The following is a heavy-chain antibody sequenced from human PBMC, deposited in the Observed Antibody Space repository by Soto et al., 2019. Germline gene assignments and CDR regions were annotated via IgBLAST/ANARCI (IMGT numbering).Heavy chain of an antibody. Sequence: QVQLVQSGAEVKKPGSSVKVSCKASGGTFSSYSINWVRQAPGQGLEWMGEIIPIFGTANYAQKFQGRVTVTADESTSTGLVTLSSRTSEDTGVNLCARNAGTHTEGIDNWGQATLVTVSS. D-gene: IGHD1-1*01. CDR1: GGTFSSYS. J-gene: IGHJ4*02. CDR2: IIPIFGTA. V-gene: IGHV1-69*01. CDR3: ARNAGTHTEGIDN.